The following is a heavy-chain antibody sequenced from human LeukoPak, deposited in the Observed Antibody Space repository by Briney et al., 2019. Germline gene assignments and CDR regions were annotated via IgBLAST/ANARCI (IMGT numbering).Heavy chain of an antibody. D-gene: IGHD1-1*01. Sequence: SETLSLTCAVYGGSFSGYYWSWIRQPPGKGLEWIGEINHSGSTNYNPSLKSRVTISVDTSKNQFSLKLSSVTAADTAVYYCARVSHRNWNEKPFDYWGQGTLVTVSS. CDR2: INHSGST. CDR1: GGSFSGYY. J-gene: IGHJ4*02. V-gene: IGHV4-34*01. CDR3: ARVSHRNWNEKPFDY.